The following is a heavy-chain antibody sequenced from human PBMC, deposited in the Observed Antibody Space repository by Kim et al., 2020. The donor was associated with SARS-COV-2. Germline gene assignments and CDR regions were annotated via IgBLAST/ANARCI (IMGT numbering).Heavy chain of an antibody. J-gene: IGHJ4*02. CDR3: ARSLDRYGDYNY. Sequence: YYNPSLKSRVTISVDTSKNQFSLKLSSVTAADTAVYYCARSLDRYGDYNYWGQGTLVTVSS. V-gene: IGHV4-39*01. D-gene: IGHD4-17*01.